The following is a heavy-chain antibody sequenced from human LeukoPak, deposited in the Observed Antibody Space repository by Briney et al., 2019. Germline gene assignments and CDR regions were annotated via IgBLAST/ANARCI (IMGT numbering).Heavy chain of an antibody. D-gene: IGHD2-21*02. CDR3: ARGRGAYCGGDCSYFDY. V-gene: IGHV1-8*01. CDR2: MNPNSGNT. J-gene: IGHJ4*02. CDR1: GHTFTSYD. Sequence: GASVKVSCKASGHTFTSYDINWVRQATGQGLEWMGWMNPNSGNTGYAQKFQGRVTMTRNTSINTAYMELSSIRSEDTAVYSCARGRGAYCGGDCSYFDYWGQGTLVTVSS.